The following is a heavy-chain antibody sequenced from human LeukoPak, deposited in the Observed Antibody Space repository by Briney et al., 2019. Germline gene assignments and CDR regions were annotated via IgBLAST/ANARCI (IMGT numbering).Heavy chain of an antibody. V-gene: IGHV4-59*01. CDR3: ARDSYGYDY. Sequence: SETLSLTGTVYGGTISSYYWSWIRQPPGKGLEWIGYIYYSGSTNYNPSLKSRVTISVDTSKNQFSLKLSSVTAADTAVYYCARDSYGYDYWGQGTLVTVSS. CDR1: GGTISSYY. J-gene: IGHJ4*02. D-gene: IGHD5-18*01. CDR2: IYYSGST.